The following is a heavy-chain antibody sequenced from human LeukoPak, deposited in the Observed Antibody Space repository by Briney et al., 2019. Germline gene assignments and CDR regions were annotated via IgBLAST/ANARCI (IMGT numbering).Heavy chain of an antibody. CDR3: ARDHCSGGSCYGGGDY. D-gene: IGHD2-15*01. CDR2: IIPIFGTA. Sequence: SVKVSCKASGGTFSSYAISWVRQAPGQGLEWMGGIIPIFGTANYAQKFQGRVTITADESTSTAYMELSSLRSEDTAVYYCARDHCSGGSCYGGGDYWRQGTLVTVSS. V-gene: IGHV1-69*13. J-gene: IGHJ4*02. CDR1: GGTFSSYA.